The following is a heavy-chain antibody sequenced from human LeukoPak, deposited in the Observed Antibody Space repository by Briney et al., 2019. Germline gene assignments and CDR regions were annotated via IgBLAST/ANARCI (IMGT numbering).Heavy chain of an antibody. CDR1: GFTFSSYA. V-gene: IGHV3-23*01. Sequence: AGGSLRLSCAASGFTFSSYAMSGVRQAPGKGLEWVSAISGSGGSTYYADSVKGRFTISKDNSKNTLYLQMNSLRAEDTAVYYCAEGTWMLAFDTWGQGTMVTVSS. CDR2: ISGSGGST. J-gene: IGHJ3*02. D-gene: IGHD2-8*01. CDR3: AEGTWMLAFDT.